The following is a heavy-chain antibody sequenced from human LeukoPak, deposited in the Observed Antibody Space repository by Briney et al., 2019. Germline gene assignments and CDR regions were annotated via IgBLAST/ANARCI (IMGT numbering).Heavy chain of an antibody. Sequence: GGSLRLSCAASGFTVSSNYMSWVRQAPGKGLEWVSVIYSGGSTYYADSVKGRFTISRDNSKNTLYLQMNSLRAEDTAVYYCARDEKGSLWFGESCNAFDIWGQGTMVIVSS. J-gene: IGHJ3*02. CDR3: ARDEKGSLWFGESCNAFDI. CDR2: IYSGGST. V-gene: IGHV3-66*01. CDR1: GFTVSSNY. D-gene: IGHD3-10*01.